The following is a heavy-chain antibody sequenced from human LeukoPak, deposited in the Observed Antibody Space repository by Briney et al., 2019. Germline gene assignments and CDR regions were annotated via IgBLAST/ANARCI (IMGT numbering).Heavy chain of an antibody. D-gene: IGHD1-26*01. CDR3: AKRLGSGSSHRGRPFDY. CDR2: ISGSGGST. V-gene: IGHV3-23*01. CDR1: GFTFSSYA. J-gene: IGHJ4*02. Sequence: GGSLRLSCAASGFTFSSYAMSWVRQAPGKGLEWVSAISGSGGSTYYADSVKGRFTISRDNSKNTLYLQMNSLRAEDTAVYYCAKRLGSGSSHRGRPFDYWGRGTLVTVSS.